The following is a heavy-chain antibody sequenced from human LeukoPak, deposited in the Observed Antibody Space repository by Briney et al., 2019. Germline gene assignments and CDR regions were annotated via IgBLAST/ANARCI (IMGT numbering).Heavy chain of an antibody. CDR2: IYYGGST. CDR3: ARGYSSSWYGAMYY. Sequence: SETLSLTCSVSGDSISGYYWSWVRQPPGKGLEWIGYIYYGGSTNYNPSLKSRVTMSLDTSKDQFSLKQSSVTAADTAVYYCARGYSSSWYGAMYYWGQGTLVTVSS. V-gene: IGHV4-59*01. D-gene: IGHD6-13*01. CDR1: GDSISGYY. J-gene: IGHJ4*02.